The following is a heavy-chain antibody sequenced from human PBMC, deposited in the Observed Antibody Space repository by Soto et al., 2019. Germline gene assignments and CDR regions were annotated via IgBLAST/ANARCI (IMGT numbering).Heavy chain of an antibody. D-gene: IGHD3-22*01. J-gene: IGHJ4*02. CDR3: ARGAYDSSGYSLYYFDY. Sequence: GSLRLSCAASGFTFSSYDMHWVRQATGKGLEWVSAIGTAGDTYYPGSVKGRFTISRENAKNSLYLQMNSLRAGDTAVYYCARGAYDSSGYSLYYFDYWGQGTLVTVSS. V-gene: IGHV3-13*04. CDR2: IGTAGDT. CDR1: GFTFSSYD.